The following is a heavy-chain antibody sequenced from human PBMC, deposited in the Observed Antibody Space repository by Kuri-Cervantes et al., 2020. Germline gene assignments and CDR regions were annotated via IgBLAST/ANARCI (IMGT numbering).Heavy chain of an antibody. V-gene: IGHV1-46*01. CDR2: INPSGGST. D-gene: IGHD6-19*01. CDR1: GYTFTSYY. Sequence: ASVKVSCKASGYTFTSYYMHWVRQAPGQGLEWMGIINPSGGSTSYAQKFQGRVTMTRDTSTSTVYMELSSLSSEDTAVYYCARDSTRGSGWYGWGNAKTYNWFDPWGQGTLVTVSS. J-gene: IGHJ5*02. CDR3: ARDSTRGSGWYGWGNAKTYNWFDP.